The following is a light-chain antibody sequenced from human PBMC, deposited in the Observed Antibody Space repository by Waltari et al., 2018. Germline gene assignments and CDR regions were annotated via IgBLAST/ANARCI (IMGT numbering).Light chain of an antibody. V-gene: IGKV1-39*01. J-gene: IGKJ1*01. CDR3: QQTYTIPPT. Sequence: DIQLTQYPSSLSASVGDRVTITCRASQTISTSLNWYRQKPGKAPELLIYAATSLHSGAPSRFGGSASGADFTLTISSLQREDFATYFCQQTYTIPPTFGQGTKVEIK. CDR2: AAT. CDR1: QTISTS.